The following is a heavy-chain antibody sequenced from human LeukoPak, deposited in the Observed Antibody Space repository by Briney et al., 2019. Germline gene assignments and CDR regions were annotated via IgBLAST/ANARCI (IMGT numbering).Heavy chain of an antibody. Sequence: GGSLRLSCAASGFTFSGYSMNWVRQTPGKGLEWVSYISSSSSTIYYADSVKGRFTISRDNAKNSLYLQMNSLRAEDTAVYYCAREDTRDAFDIWGQGTVVTVSS. D-gene: IGHD2-2*01. CDR2: ISSSSSTI. V-gene: IGHV3-48*01. CDR1: GFTFSGYS. CDR3: AREDTRDAFDI. J-gene: IGHJ3*02.